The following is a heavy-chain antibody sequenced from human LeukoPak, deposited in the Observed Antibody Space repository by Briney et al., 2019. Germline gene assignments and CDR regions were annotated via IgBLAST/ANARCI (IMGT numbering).Heavy chain of an antibody. Sequence: QPGGSLRLSCAASAFIVSSNYMSWVRQAPGKGLEWVSYISSSGSTIYYADSVKGRFTISRDNAKNSLYLQMNSLRAEDTAVYYCARASRVVVPAAIAGEFDYWGQGTLVTVSS. CDR3: ARASRVVVPAAIAGEFDY. D-gene: IGHD2-2*02. CDR1: AFIVSSNY. V-gene: IGHV3-48*03. J-gene: IGHJ4*02. CDR2: ISSSGSTI.